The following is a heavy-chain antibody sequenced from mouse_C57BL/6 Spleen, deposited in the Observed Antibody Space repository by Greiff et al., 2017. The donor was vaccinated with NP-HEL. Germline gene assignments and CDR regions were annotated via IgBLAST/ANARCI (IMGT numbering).Heavy chain of an antibody. CDR1: GYTFTSYW. V-gene: IGHV1-64*01. CDR3: AREKGYDYGLDY. CDR2: IHPNSGST. D-gene: IGHD2-4*01. J-gene: IGHJ2*01. Sequence: QVQLKQPGAELVKPGASVKLSCKASGYTFTSYWMHWVKQRPGQGLEWIGMIHPNSGSTNYNEKFKSKATLTVDKSSSTAYMQLSSLTSEDSAVYYCAREKGYDYGLDYWGQGTTLTVSS.